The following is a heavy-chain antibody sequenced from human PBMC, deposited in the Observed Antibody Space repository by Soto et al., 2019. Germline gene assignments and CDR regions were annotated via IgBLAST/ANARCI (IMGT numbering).Heavy chain of an antibody. J-gene: IGHJ4*02. D-gene: IGHD3-10*01. CDR1: GASIGSGSYS. CDR3: ARFPLWFGELDY. CDR2: LHHSGVT. Sequence: QLQLQESGSGLVRPSQTLSLTCTVSGASIGSGSYSWNWIRQPPGKGLEWIGYLHHSGVTYFNPSLRRRVSISVDRSNNQFSLKLISVTAADTAVYYCARFPLWFGELDYWGQGALVTVSS. V-gene: IGHV4-30-2*01.